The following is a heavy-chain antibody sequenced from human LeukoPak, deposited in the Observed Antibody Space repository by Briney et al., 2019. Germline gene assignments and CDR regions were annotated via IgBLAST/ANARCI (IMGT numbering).Heavy chain of an antibody. CDR1: GGSISSSSYY. Sequence: SETLSLTCTVSGGSISSSSYYWGWIRQPPGKGLEWIGSIYYSGSTYYNPSLKSRVTISLDTSKNEFSLKLSSVTAADTAVYYCARVTGQFYFYYYMDVWGKGTTVTVSS. CDR2: IYYSGST. V-gene: IGHV4-39*07. J-gene: IGHJ6*03. D-gene: IGHD7-27*01. CDR3: ARVTGQFYFYYYMDV.